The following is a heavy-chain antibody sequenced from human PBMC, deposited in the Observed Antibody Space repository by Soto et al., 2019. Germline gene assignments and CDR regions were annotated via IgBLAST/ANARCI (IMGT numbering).Heavy chain of an antibody. D-gene: IGHD2-15*01. CDR1: GGSISSGGYY. Sequence: SETLSLTCTVSGGSISSGGYYWSWIRQHPGKGLEWIGYIYYSGSTYYNPSLKSRVTISVDTSKNQFSLKLSSVTAADTAVYYCAREPLGYCSGGSCYVPYWGQGTLVTVSS. CDR3: AREPLGYCSGGSCYVPY. J-gene: IGHJ4*02. CDR2: IYYSGST. V-gene: IGHV4-31*03.